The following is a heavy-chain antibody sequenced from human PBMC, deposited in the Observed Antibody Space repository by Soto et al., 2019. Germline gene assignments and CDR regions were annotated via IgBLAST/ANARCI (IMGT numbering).Heavy chain of an antibody. V-gene: IGHV4-59*12. CDR2: IYDSGTT. CDR3: ARTPDI. J-gene: IGHJ3*02. CDR1: SASIRDYY. Sequence: LSLTCTVSSASIRDYYWSWIRQPPGKGLEWIGYIYDSGTTYYNPSLRSRVTISVDRSKNQFSLNLNSVTAADTAVYYCARTPDIWGQGTMVTVSS.